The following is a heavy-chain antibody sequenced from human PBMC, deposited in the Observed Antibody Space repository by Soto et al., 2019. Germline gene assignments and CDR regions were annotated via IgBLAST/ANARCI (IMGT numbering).Heavy chain of an antibody. J-gene: IGHJ3*02. Sequence: QVQLQESGPGLVKPSETLSLTCTVSGGSISSYYWSWIRQPPGKGLEWIGYIYYSGSTNYNPSLKSRVTISADTSKNRFSLKLSSVTAADTAVYYCARGDYAEDAFDIWGQGTMFTVSS. CDR1: GGSISSYY. V-gene: IGHV4-59*01. D-gene: IGHD4-17*01. CDR2: IYYSGST. CDR3: ARGDYAEDAFDI.